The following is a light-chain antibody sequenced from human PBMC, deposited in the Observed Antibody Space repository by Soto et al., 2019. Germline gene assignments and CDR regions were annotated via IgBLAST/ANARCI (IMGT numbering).Light chain of an antibody. J-gene: IGLJ2*01. V-gene: IGLV1-40*01. CDR3: QSFDSSLSGWV. Sequence: QSVLTQPPSVSGAPGQRVTISCTGSSSNIRAGYDVHWYQQLPGTAPKLLIYGNSNRPSGVPDRISGSKSGTSASLAISGLQAEDEADYYCQSFDSSLSGWVFGGGTKLTVL. CDR1: SSNIRAGYD. CDR2: GNS.